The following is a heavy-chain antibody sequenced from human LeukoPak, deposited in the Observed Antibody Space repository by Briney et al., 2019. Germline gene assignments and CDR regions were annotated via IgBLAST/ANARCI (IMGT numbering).Heavy chain of an antibody. CDR2: IYHSGST. V-gene: IGHV4-38-2*02. D-gene: IGHD3-22*01. Sequence: SETLSLTCTVSGYSISSGYYWGWIRQPPGKGLEWIGSIYHSGSTYYNPSLKSRVTISVDTSKNQFTLKLSSVTAADTAVYYCAKDRDSTGYFYPGFDYWGQGTLVTVSS. CDR1: GYSISSGYY. J-gene: IGHJ4*02. CDR3: AKDRDSTGYFYPGFDY.